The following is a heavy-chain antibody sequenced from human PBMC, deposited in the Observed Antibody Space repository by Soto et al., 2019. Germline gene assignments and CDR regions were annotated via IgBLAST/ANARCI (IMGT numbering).Heavy chain of an antibody. CDR3: ASARRGGAIIVGATTWFDP. J-gene: IGHJ5*02. CDR2: IIPIFGTA. Sequence: QVQLVQSGAEVKKPGSSVKVSCKASGGTFSSYAISWVRQAPGQGLEWMGGIIPIFGTANYAQKFQGRVTMTADESTSTAYMELSSLRSEDTAVYYCASARRGGAIIVGATTWFDPWGQGTLVTVSS. CDR1: GGTFSSYA. V-gene: IGHV1-69*01. D-gene: IGHD1-26*01.